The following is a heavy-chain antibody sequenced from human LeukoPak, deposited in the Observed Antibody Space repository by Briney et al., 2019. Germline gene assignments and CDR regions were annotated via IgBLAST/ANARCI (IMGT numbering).Heavy chain of an antibody. Sequence: SETLSLTCTVSGYSISSGYYWGWIRQPPGKGLEWIGSIYHSGSTYYNPSLKSRVTISVDTSKNQFSLKLSSVTAADTAVYYCARVGTGNWFDPWGQGTLVTVSS. CDR1: GYSISSGYY. CDR2: IYHSGST. V-gene: IGHV4-38-2*02. CDR3: ARVGTGNWFDP. D-gene: IGHD1-1*01. J-gene: IGHJ5*02.